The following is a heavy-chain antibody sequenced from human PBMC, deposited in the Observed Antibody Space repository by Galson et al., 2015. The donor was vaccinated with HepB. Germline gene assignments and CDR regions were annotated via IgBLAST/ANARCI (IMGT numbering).Heavy chain of an antibody. D-gene: IGHD3-10*01. CDR3: ARVDLFGELLLRDYYYGMDV. CDR1: GFTFSSYS. Sequence: SLRLSCAASGFTFSSYSMNWVRQAPGKGLEWVSSISSSSSYIYYANSVKGRFTISRDNAKNSLYLQMNSLRAEDTAVYYCARVDLFGELLLRDYYYGMDVWGQGTTVTVSS. V-gene: IGHV3-21*01. J-gene: IGHJ6*02. CDR2: ISSSSSYI.